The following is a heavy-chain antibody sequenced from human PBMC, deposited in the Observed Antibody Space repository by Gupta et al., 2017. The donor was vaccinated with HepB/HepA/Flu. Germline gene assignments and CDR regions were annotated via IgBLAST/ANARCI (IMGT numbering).Heavy chain of an antibody. Sequence: GGTNYAQKFQGWVTMTRDTSISTAYMELSRLRSDDTAVYYCARGDSSGYYSYYFDYWGQGTLVTVSS. V-gene: IGHV1-2*04. J-gene: IGHJ4*02. CDR3: ARGDSSGYYSYYFDY. CDR2: GGT. D-gene: IGHD3-22*01.